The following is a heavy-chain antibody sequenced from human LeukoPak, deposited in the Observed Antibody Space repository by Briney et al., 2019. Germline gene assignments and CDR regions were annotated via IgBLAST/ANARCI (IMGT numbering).Heavy chain of an antibody. CDR1: GFSFSSYA. J-gene: IGHJ4*02. V-gene: IGHV3-53*01. CDR2: IYSGGNT. D-gene: IGHD6-19*01. Sequence: GGSLRLSCAVSGFSFSSYAMSWVRQAPGKGLEWVSLIYSGGNTNYADSVKGRFTFFRDNSNNTLFLQMNSLRVEDTAVYYCARGEYGSGWYRDWGQGTLVTVSS. CDR3: ARGEYGSGWYRD.